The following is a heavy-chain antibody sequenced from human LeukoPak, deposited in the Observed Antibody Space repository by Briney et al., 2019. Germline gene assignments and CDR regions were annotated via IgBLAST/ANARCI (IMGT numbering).Heavy chain of an antibody. CDR1: GGSFSGYY. Sequence: PSETLSLTCAVYGGSFSGYYWSWIRQPPGKGLEWIGEINHSGSTNYNPSLKSRVTISVDTSKNQFSLKLSSVTAADTAVYYCARGLRGYGYGSGPYYFDYWGQGTLVTVSS. CDR3: ARGLRGYGYGSGPYYFDY. V-gene: IGHV4-34*01. CDR2: INHSGST. D-gene: IGHD5-18*01. J-gene: IGHJ4*02.